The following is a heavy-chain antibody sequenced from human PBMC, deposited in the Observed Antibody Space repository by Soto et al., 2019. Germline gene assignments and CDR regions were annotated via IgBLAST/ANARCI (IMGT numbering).Heavy chain of an antibody. J-gene: IGHJ4*02. CDR2: IYYSGST. Sequence: SETLSLTCTVSGGSISSYYWSWIRQPPGKGLEWIGYIYYSGSTNYNPSLKSRVTISVDTSKNQFSLKLSSVTAADTAVYYCARGDIGYRSGGSCPISFDYRGQGTLVTVSS. D-gene: IGHD2-15*01. CDR3: ARGDIGYRSGGSCPISFDY. V-gene: IGHV4-59*01. CDR1: GGSISSYY.